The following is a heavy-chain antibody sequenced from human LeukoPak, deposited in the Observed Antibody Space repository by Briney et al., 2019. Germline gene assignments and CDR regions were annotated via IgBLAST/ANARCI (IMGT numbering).Heavy chain of an antibody. V-gene: IGHV3-23*01. CDR1: GFTFSSYA. CDR2: ISGSGGST. Sequence: PGGSLTLSCPASGFTFSSYAMRWVRQAPGKGLEWVSAISGSGGSTYYADSVKGRFTISRDNSKNTLYLQMNSLRAEDTAVSYCAKASYDGYSSSWYRINWFDPWGQGTLVTVSS. CDR3: AKASYDGYSSSWYRINWFDP. J-gene: IGHJ5*02. D-gene: IGHD6-13*01.